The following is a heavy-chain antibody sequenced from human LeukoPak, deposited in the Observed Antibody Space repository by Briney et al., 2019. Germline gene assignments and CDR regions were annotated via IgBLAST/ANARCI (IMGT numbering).Heavy chain of an antibody. V-gene: IGHV4-34*01. D-gene: IGHD3-10*01. CDR1: GGSFSGYY. J-gene: IGHJ6*02. Sequence: PSETLSLTCAVYGGSFSGYYWGWLRQPPGKGLEWIGEVSDGGGTDYNPSLKSRVTMSVDTSKNQFSLRLSSVTAADTAVYYCARGRDVGRSRGFIPYGMDVWGQGTTVIVSS. CDR3: ARGRDVGRSRGFIPYGMDV. CDR2: VSDGGGT.